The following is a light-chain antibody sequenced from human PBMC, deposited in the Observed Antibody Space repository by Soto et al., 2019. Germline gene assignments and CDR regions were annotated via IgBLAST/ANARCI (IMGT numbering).Light chain of an antibody. CDR1: TSNIGSNT. CDR2: SNN. CDR3: STWDDSLNGVV. J-gene: IGLJ3*02. Sequence: QSVLTQPPSASGTPGQRVTISCSGSTSNIGSNTVNWYQQLPRTAPKLLIYSNNERPSGVPDRFSGSKSGTSASLATSGLQSEDEADYYCSTWDDSLNGVVFGGGTEVTVL. V-gene: IGLV1-44*01.